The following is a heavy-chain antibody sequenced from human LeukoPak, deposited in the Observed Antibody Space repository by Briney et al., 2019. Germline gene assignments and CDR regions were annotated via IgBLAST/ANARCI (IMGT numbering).Heavy chain of an antibody. V-gene: IGHV3-23*01. J-gene: IGHJ4*02. CDR1: GFIFSNCA. CDR3: VKGPRPDITVAHTVEN. CDR2: ISSRGDST. Sequence: GGSLIFSCAASGFIFSNCAMSWVRQVPGRGLEWVSTISSRGDSTYVADSVKGRFTISRDNSKNSLYLQMNTVRAEDTAVYYCVKGPRPDITVAHTVENWGQGTLVTVSS. D-gene: IGHD6-19*01.